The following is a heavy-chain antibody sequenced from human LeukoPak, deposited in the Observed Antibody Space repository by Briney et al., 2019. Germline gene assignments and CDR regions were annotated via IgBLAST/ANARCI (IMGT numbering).Heavy chain of an antibody. Sequence: SSETLSLTCTVSGGSISSSSYYWGWIRQPPGEGLEWIGSIYYSGSTYYNPSLKSRVTISVDTSKNQFSLKLSSVTAADTAVYYCAVQTTKSRSVGGYWGQGTLVTVSS. CDR1: GGSISSSSYY. CDR3: AVQTTKSRSVGGY. J-gene: IGHJ4*02. D-gene: IGHD1-1*01. V-gene: IGHV4-39*01. CDR2: IYYSGST.